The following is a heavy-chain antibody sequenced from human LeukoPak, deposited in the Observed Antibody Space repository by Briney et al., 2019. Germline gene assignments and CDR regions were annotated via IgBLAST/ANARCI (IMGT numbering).Heavy chain of an antibody. Sequence: SVKVSCKASGGTFSSYAISWVRQAPGQGLEWMGAIIPIFTTVNSAQKFQGRVTITADESMSTAYMELSSLRSDDTAVYYCARGVSSSWYGEAPDWGQGTLVTVSS. CDR1: GGTFSSYA. CDR2: IIPIFTTV. D-gene: IGHD6-13*01. CDR3: ARGVSSSWYGEAPD. V-gene: IGHV1-69*13. J-gene: IGHJ4*02.